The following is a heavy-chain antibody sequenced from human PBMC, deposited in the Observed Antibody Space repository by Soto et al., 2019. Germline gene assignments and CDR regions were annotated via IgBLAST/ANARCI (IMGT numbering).Heavy chain of an antibody. CDR3: ARGTGYFDY. D-gene: IGHD1-1*01. CDR2: ISASSSQI. J-gene: IGHJ4*02. Sequence: EVQLVESGGGLVKPGRSLRLSCTAAGFTFGSYTINWVRQAPGKGLEWVSSISASSSQIYYADSVKGRFTISRDNAKNSLYLQMNSLSAADTAVYYCARGTGYFDYWGQGTLVTVSS. CDR1: GFTFGSYT. V-gene: IGHV3-21*01.